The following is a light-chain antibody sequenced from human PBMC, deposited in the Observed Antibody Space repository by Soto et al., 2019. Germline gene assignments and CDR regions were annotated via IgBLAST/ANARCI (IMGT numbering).Light chain of an antibody. CDR1: SSNIGSNT. Sequence: QPVLTQPPSASGTPGQRVTISCSGSSSNIGSNTVNWYQQLPGTAPKLLIYSNNQRSSGVPDRFSGSKSGTSASLAISGLQSEDEADYYCAAWDDSLNGLYVFGTGTKLTVL. CDR2: SNN. CDR3: AAWDDSLNGLYV. J-gene: IGLJ1*01. V-gene: IGLV1-44*01.